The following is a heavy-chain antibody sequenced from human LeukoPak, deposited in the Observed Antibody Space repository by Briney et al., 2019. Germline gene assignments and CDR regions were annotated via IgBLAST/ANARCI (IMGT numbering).Heavy chain of an antibody. D-gene: IGHD3-10*01. CDR3: ASNLYGSGNYFAY. J-gene: IGHJ4*02. Sequence: SETLSLTCTVPGGSISGHYWSWIRQPPGKGLEWIGYIYYSESTNYNPSLKSRVTISVDTSKNQFSLKLTSVTAADTAVYYCASNLYGSGNYFAYWGQGTLVTVSS. CDR1: GGSISGHY. CDR2: IYYSEST. V-gene: IGHV4-59*08.